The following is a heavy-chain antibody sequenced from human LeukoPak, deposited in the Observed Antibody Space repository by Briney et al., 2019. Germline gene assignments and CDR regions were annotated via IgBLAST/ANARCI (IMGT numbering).Heavy chain of an antibody. V-gene: IGHV3-7*01. CDR1: GSTFSSYW. CDR2: IKQDGSEK. J-gene: IGHJ4*02. CDR3: ARDGGGSYDY. Sequence: PGGSLRPSWAPAGSTFSSYWTSWVRQPPGKGLGWVANIKQDGSEKYYVDSVKGRFTISRDNAKNSLYLQMNSLRAEDTAVYYCARDGGGSYDYWGQGTLVTVSS. D-gene: IGHD2-8*02.